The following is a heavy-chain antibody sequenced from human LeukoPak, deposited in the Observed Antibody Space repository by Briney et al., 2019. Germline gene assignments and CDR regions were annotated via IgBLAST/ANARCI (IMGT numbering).Heavy chain of an antibody. CDR1: GFTVSINY. CDR2: IYSGGST. J-gene: IGHJ5*02. D-gene: IGHD1-26*01. V-gene: IGHV3-53*01. CDR3: ARGAESS. Sequence: GGSLSLSCAPCGFTVSINYMSWVRHAPGRGLEWVSVIYSGGSTYYADSGKGRFTISRDSSKNTLYLQMNSLRAEVTAVYYCARGAESSWGQGTLVTVSS.